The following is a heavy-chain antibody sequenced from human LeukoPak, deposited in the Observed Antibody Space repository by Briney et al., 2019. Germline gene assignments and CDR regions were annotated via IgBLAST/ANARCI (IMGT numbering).Heavy chain of an antibody. CDR1: GFTVSSNY. D-gene: IGHD2-21*01. V-gene: IGHV3-53*01. J-gene: IGHJ3*02. CDR2: IYSGGST. Sequence: GGSLRLSCAASGFTVSSNYMSWVRQAPGKGLEWVSVIYSGGSTYYADSVKGRFTISRDNAKNTLYLQMNSLRAEDTAVYYCARVNGDLEAFDIWGQGTMVTVSS. CDR3: ARVNGDLEAFDI.